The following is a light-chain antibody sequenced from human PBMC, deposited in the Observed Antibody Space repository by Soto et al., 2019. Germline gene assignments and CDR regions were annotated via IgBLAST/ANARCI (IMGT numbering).Light chain of an antibody. CDR3: QQLTNFRFT. CDR2: GAS. J-gene: IGKJ2*01. CDR1: KGINKF. Sequence: IQLTHSPSSLSASVGDRVTITCRPSKGINKFLAWYQQRPGKAPQLLVYGASTLQSGVPSRFSGSGSGTDFTLTISSLQPEDFATYYCQQLTNFRFTFGQGTKLDIK. V-gene: IGKV1-9*01.